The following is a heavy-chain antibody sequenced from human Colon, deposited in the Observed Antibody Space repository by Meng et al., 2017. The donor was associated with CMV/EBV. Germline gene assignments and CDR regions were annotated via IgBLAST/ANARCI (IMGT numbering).Heavy chain of an antibody. J-gene: IGHJ5*02. CDR3: TVIYCSSTSCLGP. V-gene: IGHV3-73*01. CDR2: IRSKANSYAT. CDR1: GFTFSGSA. Sequence: SGFTFSGSAMHWVRQASGKGLEWVGRIRSKANSYATAYAASVKGRFTISRDDSKNTAYLQMNSLKTEDTAVYYCTVIYCSSTSCLGPWGQGTLVTVS. D-gene: IGHD2-2*01.